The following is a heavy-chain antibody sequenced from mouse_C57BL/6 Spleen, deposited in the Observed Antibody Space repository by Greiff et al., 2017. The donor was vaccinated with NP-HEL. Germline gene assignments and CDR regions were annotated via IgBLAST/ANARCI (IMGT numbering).Heavy chain of an antibody. V-gene: IGHV5-6*01. J-gene: IGHJ3*01. Sequence: EVKVVESGGDLVKPGGSLKLSCAASGFTFSSYGMSWVRQTPDKRLEWVATISSGGSYTYYPDSVKGRFTISRDNAKNTLYLQMSSLKSEDTAMYYCARHRYMVTTGFAYWGQGTLVTVSA. CDR2: ISSGGSYT. CDR3: ARHRYMVTTGFAY. D-gene: IGHD2-2*01. CDR1: GFTFSSYG.